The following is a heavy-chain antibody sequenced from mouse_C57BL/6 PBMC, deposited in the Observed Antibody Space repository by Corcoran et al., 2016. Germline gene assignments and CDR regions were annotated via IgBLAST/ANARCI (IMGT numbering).Heavy chain of an antibody. CDR3: ARDSSGYDY. CDR1: GFSLSTSGMG. CDR2: IYWDDDK. Sequence: QVTLKESGPGILQSSQTLSLTCSFSGFSLSTSGMGVSWIRQPSGKGLEWLAHIYWDDDKRYNPSLKSRLTISKDTSRNQVFLKITSVDTADTATYYCARDSSGYDYWGQGTTLTVSS. D-gene: IGHD3-2*02. V-gene: IGHV8-12*01. J-gene: IGHJ2*01.